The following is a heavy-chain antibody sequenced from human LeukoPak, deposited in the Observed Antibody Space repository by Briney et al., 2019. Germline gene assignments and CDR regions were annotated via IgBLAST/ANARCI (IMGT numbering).Heavy chain of an antibody. CDR1: GFTFSSYG. V-gene: IGHV3-23*01. CDR2: ISGSGGST. J-gene: IGHJ3*02. Sequence: GGSLRLSCAASGFTFSSYGMSWVRQAPGKGLEWVSAISGSGGSTYYADSVKGRFTISRDNSKNTLYLQMNSLRAEDTAVYYCARAPGYCSGGSCQRDDAFDIWGQGTMVAVST. D-gene: IGHD2-15*01. CDR3: ARAPGYCSGGSCQRDDAFDI.